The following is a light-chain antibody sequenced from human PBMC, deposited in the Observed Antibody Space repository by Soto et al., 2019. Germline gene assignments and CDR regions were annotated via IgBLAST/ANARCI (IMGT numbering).Light chain of an antibody. CDR3: QQYHNLWT. CDR1: HYIYSN. J-gene: IGKJ1*01. Sequence: VRTHSPATLSVSAGEKATLSRTASHYIYSNVAWFQQRPGQAPRLLIYRASTRATGTPARFSGSGSGTEFTLTITSLQSEDFALYYCQQYHNLWTFGQGTKVDIK. CDR2: RAS. V-gene: IGKV3-15*01.